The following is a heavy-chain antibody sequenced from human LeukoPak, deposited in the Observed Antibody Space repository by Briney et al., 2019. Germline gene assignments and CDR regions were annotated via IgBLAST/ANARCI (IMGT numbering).Heavy chain of an antibody. CDR3: ARLVTDYGDSHYFDS. D-gene: IGHD4-17*01. CDR2: IYYSGSS. J-gene: IGHJ4*02. Sequence: SEPLSLTCTGSGASISSDSWNWIRQSPGKGLEWIGYIYYSGSSNNNPSLKSRPTISIDPSRNQFSLKLTSVTPADTAVYFCARLVTDYGDSHYFDSWGQGALVTVSS. CDR1: GASISSDS. V-gene: IGHV4-59*08.